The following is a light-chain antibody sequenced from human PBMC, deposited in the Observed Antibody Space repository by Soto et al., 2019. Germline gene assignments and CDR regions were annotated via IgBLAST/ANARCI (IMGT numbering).Light chain of an antibody. J-gene: IGKJ4*01. Sequence: VLNKSAGTLSLYPGQRATLSSNASQTVRNNYLAWYQQKPGQAPRLLIYDASSRATGIPDRFSGGGSGTDFTLTISRLEPEDFAVYYCQQYGDSRQVTFGGGTKVDIK. CDR1: QTVRNNY. CDR3: QQYGDSRQVT. CDR2: DAS. V-gene: IGKV3-20*01.